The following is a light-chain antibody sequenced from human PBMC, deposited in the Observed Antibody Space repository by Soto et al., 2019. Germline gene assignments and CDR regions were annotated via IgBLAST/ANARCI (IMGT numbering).Light chain of an antibody. CDR2: AAS. CDR3: QQLNSYPLFT. V-gene: IGKV1-9*01. J-gene: IGKJ3*01. CDR1: QGISSY. Sequence: DIQLTQSPSFLSASVGDRVTITCRASQGISSYLAWYQQKPGKAPKLLIYAASTLKSGVPSRFSGSGSGTEFTLTISSLQPEDFATYYCQQLNSYPLFTFGPGTKVEIK.